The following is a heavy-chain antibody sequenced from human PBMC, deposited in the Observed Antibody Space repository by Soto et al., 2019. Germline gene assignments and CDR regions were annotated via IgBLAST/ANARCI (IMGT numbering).Heavy chain of an antibody. Sequence: ASVKVSCKAXGYTLTSYGIRWVRHAPGQGLEWMGWISAYNGNTNYAQKLQGRVTMTTDTSTSTAYMELRSLRSDDTAVYYCARDLERVYDSSGYPGYWGQGTLVTVSS. CDR2: ISAYNGNT. V-gene: IGHV1-18*01. CDR3: ARDLERVYDSSGYPGY. CDR1: GYTLTSYG. D-gene: IGHD3-22*01. J-gene: IGHJ4*02.